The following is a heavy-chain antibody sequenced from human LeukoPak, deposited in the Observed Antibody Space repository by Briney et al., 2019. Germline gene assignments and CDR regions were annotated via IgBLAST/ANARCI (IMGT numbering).Heavy chain of an antibody. Sequence: SVKVSCKASGGTFSSYAISWVRQAPGQGLEWMGGIIPIFGTANYAQKFQGRVTITADESTSTAYMELSSLRSEDTAVYYCARVSGYSYGYLHYGMDVWGQGTTVTVSS. CDR1: GGTFSSYA. V-gene: IGHV1-69*13. CDR3: ARVSGYSYGYLHYGMDV. J-gene: IGHJ6*02. CDR2: IIPIFGTA. D-gene: IGHD5-18*01.